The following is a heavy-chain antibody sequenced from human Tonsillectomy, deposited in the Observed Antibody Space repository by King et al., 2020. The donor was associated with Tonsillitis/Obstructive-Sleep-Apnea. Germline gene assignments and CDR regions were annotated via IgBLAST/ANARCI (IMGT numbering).Heavy chain of an antibody. J-gene: IGHJ3*02. CDR1: GGSISGFY. Sequence: VQLQESGPGLVKPSETLSLTCTVSGGSISGFYWSWIRQPPGKGLEYIGYIYYSGGTNYNPSLKSRVTISVDTSKNQFSLKLSSVTAADTAVYYCVREGAVMNAFDIWGQGSMVTVSS. D-gene: IGHD2-8*01. CDR3: VREGAVMNAFDI. CDR2: IYYSGGT. V-gene: IGHV4-59*01.